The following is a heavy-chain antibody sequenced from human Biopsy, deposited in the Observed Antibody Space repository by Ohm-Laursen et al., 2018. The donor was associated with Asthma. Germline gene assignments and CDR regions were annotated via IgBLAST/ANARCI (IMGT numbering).Heavy chain of an antibody. CDR1: GFTFDDYA. V-gene: IGHV3-9*01. Sequence: SLRLSCTASGFTFDDYAMHWVRQAPGKGLEWVSGISWNSGSIGYADSVKGRFTTSRDNAKNSLYLQMNSLRAEDTALYYCAKGEWELLEANFDYWDQGTLVTVSS. CDR3: AKGEWELLEANFDY. CDR2: ISWNSGSI. D-gene: IGHD1-26*01. J-gene: IGHJ4*02.